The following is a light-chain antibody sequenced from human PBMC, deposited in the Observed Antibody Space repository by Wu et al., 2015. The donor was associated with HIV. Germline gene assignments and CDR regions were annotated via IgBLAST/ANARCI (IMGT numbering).Light chain of an antibody. CDR1: QSVSSSY. J-gene: IGKJ1*01. Sequence: EIVLTQSPGTLSLSPGERATLSCRASQSVSSSYLAWYQQKPGQAPRLLIYGASSRATGIPDRFSGSGSGTDFTLTISWLETEDFAVYYCQQFGSSPWTFGRGTKVEIK. V-gene: IGKV3-20*01. CDR3: QQFGSSPWT. CDR2: GAS.